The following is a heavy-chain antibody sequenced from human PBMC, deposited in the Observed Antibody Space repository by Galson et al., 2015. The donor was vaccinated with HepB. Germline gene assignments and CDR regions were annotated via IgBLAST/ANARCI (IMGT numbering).Heavy chain of an antibody. CDR3: ARDRDSSLSYFDS. CDR1: GFTFSTYA. J-gene: IGHJ4*02. Sequence: SLRLSCAASGFTFSTYAMHWVRQAPGKGLEWVALISYDESNKYYADSVKGRFTVSRDNSKNTLYLQMNSLRTEDTAVYYCARDRDSSLSYFDSWGLGTLVTVSS. D-gene: IGHD5-24*01. CDR2: ISYDESNK. V-gene: IGHV3-30-3*01.